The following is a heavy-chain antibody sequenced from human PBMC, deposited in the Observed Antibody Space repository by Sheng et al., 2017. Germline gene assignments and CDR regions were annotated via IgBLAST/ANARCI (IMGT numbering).Heavy chain of an antibody. CDR3: ARDSGVVD. Sequence: EVQLVESGGGLVQPGGSLRLSCAASGFTFSSYAMSWVRQAPGKGLEWVSAISAGGTNTYYADSVKGRFTISRDNSKNTLYLQMNSLRADDTAVYYCARDSGVVDWGQGTLVTVSS. V-gene: IGHV3-23*04. CDR1: GFTFSSYA. J-gene: IGHJ4*02. D-gene: IGHD2-15*01. CDR2: ISAGGTNT.